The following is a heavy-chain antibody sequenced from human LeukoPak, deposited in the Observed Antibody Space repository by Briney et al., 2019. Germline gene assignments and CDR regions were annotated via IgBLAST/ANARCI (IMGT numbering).Heavy chain of an antibody. D-gene: IGHD1-26*01. V-gene: IGHV3-23*01. CDR2: ISASGGST. J-gene: IGHJ4*02. Sequence: PGGSLRLSCAASGFTFSSSAMSWVRQVPGKGLEWVSGISASGGSTSYADSVRGRFTISRDNSKNTLYVQMNSLRDEDTAVYYCEKDRRWESPHYLDSWGQGTLVTVSS. CDR3: EKDRRWESPHYLDS. CDR1: GFTFSSSA.